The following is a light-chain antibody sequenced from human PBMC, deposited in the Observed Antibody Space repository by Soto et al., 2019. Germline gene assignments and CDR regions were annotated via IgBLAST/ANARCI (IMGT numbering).Light chain of an antibody. CDR3: SSYTSSSTLI. CDR2: EVI. CDR1: SSDVGTYNL. Sequence: QSALTQPASVSGSPGQSITISCTGTSSDVGTYNLVSWYQQHPGNAPRLMIYEVINRPPGVSNRFSGSKSGNTASLIISGLQAEDEADYYCSSYTSSSTLIFGGGTKLTVL. V-gene: IGLV2-14*02. J-gene: IGLJ2*01.